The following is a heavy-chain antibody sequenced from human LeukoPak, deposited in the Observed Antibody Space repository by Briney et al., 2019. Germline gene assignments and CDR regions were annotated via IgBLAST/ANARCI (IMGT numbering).Heavy chain of an antibody. J-gene: IGHJ2*01. CDR3: AKHPWFGEFWYFDL. CDR1: GGSISSDNYY. Sequence: PSETLSLTCTVSGGSISSDNYYWSWIRQPAGKGLEWIGRIYTSGSTNYNPSLKSRVTMSLDTSKNQFSLNLRSVTAADTAVYYCAKHPWFGEFWYFDLWGRGTLVTVSS. D-gene: IGHD3-10*01. CDR2: IYTSGST. V-gene: IGHV4-61*02.